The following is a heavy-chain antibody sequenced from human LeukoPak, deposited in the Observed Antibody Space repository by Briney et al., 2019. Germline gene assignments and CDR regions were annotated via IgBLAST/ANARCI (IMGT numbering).Heavy chain of an antibody. CDR3: ARDGGIVVVPAAMRHGSFDY. J-gene: IGHJ4*02. CDR2: KPDRSKWYN. V-gene: IGHV6-1*01. D-gene: IGHD2-2*01. Sequence: SQTLSLTCAISGDSVSSNSAAWNWIRQSPSRGLEWLGMKPDRSKWYNDYAVSVKSRITINPDTSKNQFSLQLNSVTPEDTAVYYCARDGGIVVVPAAMRHGSFDYWGQGTLVTVSS. CDR1: GDSVSSNSAA.